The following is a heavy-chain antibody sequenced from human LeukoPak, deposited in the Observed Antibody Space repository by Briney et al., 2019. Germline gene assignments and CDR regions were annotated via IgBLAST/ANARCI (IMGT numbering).Heavy chain of an antibody. V-gene: IGHV1-18*01. CDR1: GYTFTSYG. CDR2: ISAYNGNT. D-gene: IGHD3-3*01. CDR3: ARTHYDFWSGPNRRNWFDP. J-gene: IGHJ5*02. Sequence: ASVKLSCKASGYTFTSYGISWVRQAPGQGLEWMGWISAYNGNTNYAQKLQGRVTMTTDTSTSTAYMELRSLRSDDTAVYYCARTHYDFWSGPNRRNWFDPWGQGTLVTVSS.